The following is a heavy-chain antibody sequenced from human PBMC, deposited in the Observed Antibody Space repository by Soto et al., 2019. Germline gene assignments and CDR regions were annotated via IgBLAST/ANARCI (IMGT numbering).Heavy chain of an antibody. CDR3: ARYCYSTTCPRGFDY. CDR2: ISAYNGNT. Sequence: ASVKVSCKASGYTFTSYGISWVRQAPGQGLEWMGWISAYNGNTNYAQKLQGRVTMTTDTSKNQFSLKLSSVTAADTAMYYCARYCYSTTCPRGFDYWGQGTLVTVSS. D-gene: IGHD2-2*01. CDR1: GYTFTSYG. V-gene: IGHV1-18*01. J-gene: IGHJ4*02.